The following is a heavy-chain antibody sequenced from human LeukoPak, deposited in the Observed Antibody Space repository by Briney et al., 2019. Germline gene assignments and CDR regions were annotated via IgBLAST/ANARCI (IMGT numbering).Heavy chain of an antibody. V-gene: IGHV1-2*02. CDR3: ARDSAPIFIVVVPAAHFDY. CDR2: INPNSGGT. J-gene: IGHJ4*02. D-gene: IGHD2-2*01. CDR1: GYTFTGYY. Sequence: GASVTVSFKASGYTFTGYYMHWVRQAPGQRLEWMGWINPNSGGTNYAQKLRGRVTMTRDTSISTAYMELSRLRSDDTAVYYCARDSAPIFIVVVPAAHFDYWGQGTLVTVSS.